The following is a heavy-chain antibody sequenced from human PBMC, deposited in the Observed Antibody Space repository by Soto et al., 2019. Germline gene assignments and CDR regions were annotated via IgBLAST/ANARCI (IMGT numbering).Heavy chain of an antibody. J-gene: IGHJ6*03. CDR2: ISSNGVGT. D-gene: IGHD6-6*01. Sequence: EVQLAESGGGLAQPGGSLRLSCAASGFTLSGYAMDWFRQAPGKGLEYVSGISSNGVGTYYANSVQGRFTISRDNSKNTVYLQMGSLRPEDMAVYYCARSARPDFYYMDVWGKGTTVTVSS. CDR1: GFTLSGYA. CDR3: ARSARPDFYYMDV. V-gene: IGHV3-64*01.